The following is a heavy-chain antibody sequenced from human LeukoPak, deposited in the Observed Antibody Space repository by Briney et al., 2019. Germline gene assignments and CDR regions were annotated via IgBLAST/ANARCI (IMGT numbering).Heavy chain of an antibody. J-gene: IGHJ4*02. D-gene: IGHD4-17*01. CDR3: AKAHDYGKFGAGSNFDY. CDR1: EFSVGSNY. V-gene: IGHV3-66*01. CDR2: IYSGGST. Sequence: GGSLRLSCAASEFSVGSNYMTWVRQAPGKGLEWVSLIYSGGSTYYADSVKGRFTISRDNPKNTLYLQMNSLGAEDTAVYYCAKAHDYGKFGAGSNFDYWGKGTLVTVSS.